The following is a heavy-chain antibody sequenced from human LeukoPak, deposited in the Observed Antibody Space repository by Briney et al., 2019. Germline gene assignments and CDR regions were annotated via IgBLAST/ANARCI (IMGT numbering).Heavy chain of an antibody. J-gene: IGHJ4*02. D-gene: IGHD5-18*01. V-gene: IGHV3-11*01. CDR3: ARGGGYSYTSRDVGYFDN. CDR2: ISSRSSSI. Sequence: GGSLRLSCAASGFTFSEYYMSWIRQAPGKGLEWVSYISSRSSSIYYADSVKGRFTISRDNGKNSLYLQMNSLRAEDTAVYDCARGGGYSYTSRDVGYFDNWGQGTLVTVSS. CDR1: GFTFSEYY.